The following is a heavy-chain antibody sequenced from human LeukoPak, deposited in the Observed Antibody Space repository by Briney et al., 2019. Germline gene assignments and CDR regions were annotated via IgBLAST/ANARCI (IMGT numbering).Heavy chain of an antibody. CDR2: IIPIFGTA. D-gene: IGHD2-15*01. V-gene: IGHV1-69*05. Sequence: ASVKVSCKASGYTFTGYYMHWVRQAPGQGLEWMGRIIPIFGTANYAQKFQGRVTITTDESTSTAYMELSSLRSEDTAVYYCARAVLGYCSGGSCYGRDWFDPWGQGTLVTVSS. J-gene: IGHJ5*02. CDR3: ARAVLGYCSGGSCYGRDWFDP. CDR1: GYTFTGYY.